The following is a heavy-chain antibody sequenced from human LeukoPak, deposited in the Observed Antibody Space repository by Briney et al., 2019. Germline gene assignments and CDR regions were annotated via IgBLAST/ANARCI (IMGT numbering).Heavy chain of an antibody. Sequence: PGRSLRLSCAASGFTFSSYGMHWVRQAPGKGLEWVAVIWYDGSNKYYADSVKGRFTISKDNSKNTLYLEMNSLRAEDAAMYYCARVRGSDNYYVDFWGQGTLVTVSS. CDR1: GFTFSSYG. V-gene: IGHV3-33*01. J-gene: IGHJ4*02. CDR2: IWYDGSNK. D-gene: IGHD3-10*01. CDR3: ARVRGSDNYYVDF.